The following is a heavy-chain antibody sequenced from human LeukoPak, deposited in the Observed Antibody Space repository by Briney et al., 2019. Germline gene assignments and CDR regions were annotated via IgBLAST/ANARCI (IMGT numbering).Heavy chain of an antibody. CDR3: ARGLGQRYYYYYYMDV. CDR1: GGSFSGYY. V-gene: IGHV4-34*01. J-gene: IGHJ6*03. CDR2: INHSGST. Sequence: SETLSLTCAVYGGSFSGYYWSWIRQPPGKGLEWIGEINHSGSTNYNPSLKSRVTISVDTSKNQFPLKLSSVTAADTAVYYCARGLGQRYYYYYYMDVWGKGTTVTVSS. D-gene: IGHD6-25*01.